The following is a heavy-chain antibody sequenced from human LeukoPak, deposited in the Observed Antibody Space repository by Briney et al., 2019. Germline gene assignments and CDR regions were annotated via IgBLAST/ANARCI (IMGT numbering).Heavy chain of an antibody. V-gene: IGHV3-30*02. CDR3: ASSNPAGSSWRPFDN. CDR1: GFTFSNCA. Sequence: GGSLRLSCAASGFTFSNCAMHWVRQAPGKGLEWVAFIRYDGSNKFYAGSVKGRFTISRDNSKNTLYLQMNNLRGEDTAVYYCASSNPAGSSWRPFDNWGQGTLVTVSS. J-gene: IGHJ4*02. CDR2: IRYDGSNK. D-gene: IGHD6-13*01.